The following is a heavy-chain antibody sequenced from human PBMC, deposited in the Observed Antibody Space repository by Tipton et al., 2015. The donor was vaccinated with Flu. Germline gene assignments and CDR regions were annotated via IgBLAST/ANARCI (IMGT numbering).Heavy chain of an antibody. CDR2: INHSGST. Sequence: TLSLTCAVYGGSFSGYYWSWIRQPPGKGLEWIGEINHSGSTNYNPSLKSRVTISVDTSKNQFSLKLSSVTAADMAVYYCARGTYGGGDYWGQGTLVTVSS. CDR1: GGSFSGYY. CDR3: ARGTYGGGDY. D-gene: IGHD4-23*01. J-gene: IGHJ4*02. V-gene: IGHV4-34*01.